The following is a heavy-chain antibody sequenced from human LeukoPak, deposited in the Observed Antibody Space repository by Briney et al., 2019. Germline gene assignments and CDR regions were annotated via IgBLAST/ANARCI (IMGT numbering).Heavy chain of an antibody. CDR2: IIPIFGTA. J-gene: IGHJ6*03. CDR3: ARGEDTAMALGYYYMDV. Sequence: ASVKVSCKASGGTFSSYAISWVRQAPGQGLEWMGGIIPIFGTANYAQKFQGRVTITADESTSTAYMELSSLRSEDTAVYYCARGEDTAMALGYYYMDVWGKGTTVTISS. V-gene: IGHV1-69*13. CDR1: GGTFSSYA. D-gene: IGHD5-18*01.